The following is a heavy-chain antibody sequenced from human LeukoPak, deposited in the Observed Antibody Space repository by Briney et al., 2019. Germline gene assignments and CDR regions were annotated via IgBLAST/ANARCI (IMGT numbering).Heavy chain of an antibody. Sequence: PSETLSLTCSVSGGSISSSLYHWGWLRQPPGKGLEWIGNVFHSGNTYSSPSLQSRVAFSVDTSKNQFSLKLTSVTATATAVYYCARQIVGTSWNYYYSYIDVWGKGTSVSVSS. CDR1: GGSISSSLYH. CDR3: ARQIVGTSWNYYYSYIDV. V-gene: IGHV4-39*01. J-gene: IGHJ6*03. D-gene: IGHD1-1*01. CDR2: VFHSGNT.